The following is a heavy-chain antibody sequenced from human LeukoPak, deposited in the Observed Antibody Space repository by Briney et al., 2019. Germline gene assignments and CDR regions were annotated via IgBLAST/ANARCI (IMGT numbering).Heavy chain of an antibody. CDR2: MNPNSGNT. CDR1: GYTFTSYD. Sequence: ASVKVDCKASGYTFTSYDINWVRHATGQGLEWMGWMNPNSGNTGYAQKSQGRVTMTRNTSISTAYMELSSLRSEDTAVYYCARVRGSSGWFDPWGQGTLVTVSS. CDR3: ARVRGSSGWFDP. D-gene: IGHD6-6*01. J-gene: IGHJ5*02. V-gene: IGHV1-8*01.